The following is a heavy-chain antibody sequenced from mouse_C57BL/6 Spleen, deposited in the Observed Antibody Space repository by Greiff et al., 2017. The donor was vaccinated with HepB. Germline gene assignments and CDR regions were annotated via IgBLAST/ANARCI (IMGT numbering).Heavy chain of an antibody. Sequence: DVKLVESAGGLVQPGSSMKLSCTASGFTFSDYYMAWVRQVPEKGLEWVANINYDGSSTYYLDSLQSRFIISRDNAKNILYLQMSSLKSEDTATYYCARDRGHYYAMDYWGQGTSVTVSS. J-gene: IGHJ4*01. CDR2: INYDGSST. D-gene: IGHD3-1*01. CDR3: ARDRGHYYAMDY. V-gene: IGHV5-16*01. CDR1: GFTFSDYY.